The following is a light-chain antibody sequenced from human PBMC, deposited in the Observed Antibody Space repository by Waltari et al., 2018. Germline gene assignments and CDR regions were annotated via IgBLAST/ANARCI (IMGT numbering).Light chain of an antibody. CDR1: QTIKNND. V-gene: IGKV3-20*01. J-gene: IGKJ4*01. CDR2: GAS. CDR3: QQYGTSPLT. Sequence: EIVLTQSPGTLSLSPGERVTLSCRASQTIKNNDLAWYQHKPGQAPRVLIYGASSRATGIPDRFSGSGSGTDFTLTITRLAPEDFAMYYCQQYGTSPLTFGGGTKVEIK.